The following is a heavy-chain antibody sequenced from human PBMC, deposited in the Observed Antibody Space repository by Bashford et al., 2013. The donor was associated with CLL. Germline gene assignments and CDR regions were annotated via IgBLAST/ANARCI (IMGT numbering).Heavy chain of an antibody. CDR1: DGSFSGYY. V-gene: IGHV4-34*12. J-gene: IGHJ3*01. CDR2: IFDSGST. CDR3: AADYAFDV. Sequence: CAVYDGSFSGYYWSWIRQPPGKGLEWIGEIFDSGSTNNNPSLKSRVTISSDTSKKEFSLKLSSVTAADTAIYYCAADYAFDVWSQGTLVTVSS. D-gene: IGHD3-16*01.